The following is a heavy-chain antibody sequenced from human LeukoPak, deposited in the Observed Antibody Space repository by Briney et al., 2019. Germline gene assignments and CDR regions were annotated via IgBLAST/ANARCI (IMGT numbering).Heavy chain of an antibody. J-gene: IGHJ4*02. Sequence: SETLSLTCTVSGGSISSYYWSWIRRPAGKGLEWIGRIYTSGSTNYNPSLKSRATMSVDTSKNQFSLKLSSVTAADTAVYYCAGNYDILTGVDYWGQGTLVTVSS. CDR1: GGSISSYY. CDR3: AGNYDILTGVDY. V-gene: IGHV4-4*07. D-gene: IGHD3-9*01. CDR2: IYTSGST.